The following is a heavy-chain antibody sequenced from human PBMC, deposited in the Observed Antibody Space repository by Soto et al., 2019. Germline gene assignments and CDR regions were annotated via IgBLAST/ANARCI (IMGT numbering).Heavy chain of an antibody. J-gene: IGHJ6*02. CDR2: IYWNDDK. CDR1: GFSLSTSGVG. CDR3: AHRRKYSSSWYYYYGMDV. V-gene: IGHV2-5*01. D-gene: IGHD6-13*01. Sequence: SGPTLVNPTQTLTLTCTFSGFSLSTSGVGVGWIRQPPGKALEWLALIYWNDDKRYSPSLKSRLTITKDTSKNQVVLTMTNMDPVDTATYYCAHRRKYSSSWYYYYGMDVWGQGTTVTVSS.